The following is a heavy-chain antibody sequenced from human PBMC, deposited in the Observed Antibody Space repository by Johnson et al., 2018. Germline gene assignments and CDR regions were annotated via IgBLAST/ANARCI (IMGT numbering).Heavy chain of an antibody. Sequence: VQLVESGGGLVQPGGSLRLSCAASGFTFSSYDMHWVRQATGKGLEWVSAIGTAGDTYYPGSVKGRFTISRENAKNSLYLQMNSLRAGDTAVYSCSRSYYDSSGYAFDIWGQGTMVTVSS. CDR1: GFTFSSYD. CDR3: SRSYYDSSGYAFDI. V-gene: IGHV3-13*01. D-gene: IGHD3-22*01. J-gene: IGHJ3*02. CDR2: IGTAGDT.